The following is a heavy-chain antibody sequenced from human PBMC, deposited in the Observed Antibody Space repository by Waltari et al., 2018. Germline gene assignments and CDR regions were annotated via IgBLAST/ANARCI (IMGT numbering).Heavy chain of an antibody. CDR2: RTGIGNR. Sequence: EVQLLESGGGLVQPGGSLRLSCEVSGFTLRAHAISWVRQPPGKGLECVTGRTGIGNRHDADSVRGRFTISRDISQNTVFLQLSSLRAEDTALYYCARDVPPATAGTMFDYRGRGTLVTVSS. J-gene: IGHJ4*02. V-gene: IGHV3-23*01. CDR1: GFTLRAHA. D-gene: IGHD6-19*01. CDR3: ARDVPPATAGTMFDY.